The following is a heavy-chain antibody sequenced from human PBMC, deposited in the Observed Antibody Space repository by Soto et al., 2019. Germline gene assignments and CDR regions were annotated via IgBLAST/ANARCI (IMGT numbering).Heavy chain of an antibody. Sequence: QVQLQESGPGLVKPSETLSLTCTVSGGSISSYYWSWIRQPPGKGLEWIGYIYYSGSTNYNPSLKSRVTISVDTSKNQFSLKLSSVTAADTAVYYCARAGYDFWSWGQGTLVTVSS. CDR3: ARAGYDFWS. J-gene: IGHJ4*02. D-gene: IGHD3-3*01. CDR2: IYYSGST. V-gene: IGHV4-59*01. CDR1: GGSISSYY.